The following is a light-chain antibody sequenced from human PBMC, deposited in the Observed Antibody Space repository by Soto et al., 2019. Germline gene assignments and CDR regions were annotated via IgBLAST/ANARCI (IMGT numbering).Light chain of an antibody. V-gene: IGKV1-27*01. CDR1: QSINNF. CDR3: QKYNSAPLT. Sequence: DIQMTQSPSSLSASVGDRVTITCRASQSINNFLAWYQQKLGKVPKLLIYAASTLQSGVPSRFSGSGSGTDFTLTISSLQPEDVATYYCQKYNSAPLTFGGGTKVEIK. CDR2: AAS. J-gene: IGKJ4*01.